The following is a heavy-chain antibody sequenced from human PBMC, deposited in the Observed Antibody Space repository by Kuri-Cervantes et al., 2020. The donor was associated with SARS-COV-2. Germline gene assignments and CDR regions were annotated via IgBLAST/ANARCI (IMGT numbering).Heavy chain of an antibody. Sequence: GESLKISCAASGFTVSSNEMSWVRQAPGKGLEWVSSISGGSTYYADSRKGRFTISRDNSKNTLYLQMNSLRAEDTAVYYCAKPYNYGGNSGWGQGTLVTVSS. D-gene: IGHD4-23*01. CDR3: AKPYNYGGNSG. V-gene: IGHV3-38-3*01. CDR2: ISGGST. J-gene: IGHJ4*02. CDR1: GFTVSSNE.